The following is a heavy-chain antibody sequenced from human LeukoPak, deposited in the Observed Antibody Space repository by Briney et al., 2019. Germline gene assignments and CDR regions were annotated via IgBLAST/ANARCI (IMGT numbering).Heavy chain of an antibody. CDR3: TTDLPSSSRWSNDF. Sequence: GGSLRLSCAASGFTFSDAWMNWVRQAPGKGLEWVARIKGKSEGEMADYLAPVKGRFTISRDDTRNLVHLQMNNLKTEDTGMYYCTTDLPSSSRWSNDFWGLGALVTVSS. V-gene: IGHV3-15*07. CDR2: IKGKSEGEMA. J-gene: IGHJ4*02. CDR1: GFTFSDAW. D-gene: IGHD2-2*01.